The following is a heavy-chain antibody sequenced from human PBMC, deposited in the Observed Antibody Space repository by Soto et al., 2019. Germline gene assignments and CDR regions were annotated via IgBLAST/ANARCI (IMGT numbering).Heavy chain of an antibody. Sequence: ASVKVSCKASGYTFTSYYMHWVRQAPGQGLEWMGIINPSGGSTSYAQKFQGRVTMTRDTSTSTVYMELSSLRSGDTAVYYCARGLKYCSSTSGYRGRIVTLYWGQGTLVTVSS. V-gene: IGHV1-46*01. CDR1: GYTFTSYY. D-gene: IGHD2-2*02. CDR2: INPSGGST. CDR3: ARGLKYCSSTSGYRGRIVTLY. J-gene: IGHJ4*02.